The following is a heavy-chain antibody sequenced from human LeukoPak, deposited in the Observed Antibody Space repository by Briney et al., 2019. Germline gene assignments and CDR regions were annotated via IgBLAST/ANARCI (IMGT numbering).Heavy chain of an antibody. D-gene: IGHD3-10*01. Sequence: GASVKVSCKASGYTFTSYYMHWVRQAPGQGLEWMGIINPSGGSTSYAQKFQGRVTMTRDTSTSTVYMELSSLRSEDTAVYYCARVPMVRGVIGYYGRDVWGKGTTVTVSS. CDR1: GYTFTSYY. J-gene: IGHJ6*04. CDR3: ARVPMVRGVIGYYGRDV. V-gene: IGHV1-46*01. CDR2: INPSGGST.